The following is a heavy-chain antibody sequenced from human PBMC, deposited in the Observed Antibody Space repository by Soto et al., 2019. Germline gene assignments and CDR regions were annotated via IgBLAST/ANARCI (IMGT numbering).Heavy chain of an antibody. D-gene: IGHD2-15*01. CDR2: IWYDGSNK. CDR3: ARGSDIVVVVAAPDY. CDR1: GFTFSSYG. Sequence: GGSLRLSCAASGFTFSSYGMHWVRQAPGKGLEWVAVIWYDGSNKYYADSVKGRFTISRDNSKNTLYLQMNSLRAEDTAVYYCARGSDIVVVVAAPDYWGQGTLVTVSS. V-gene: IGHV3-33*01. J-gene: IGHJ4*02.